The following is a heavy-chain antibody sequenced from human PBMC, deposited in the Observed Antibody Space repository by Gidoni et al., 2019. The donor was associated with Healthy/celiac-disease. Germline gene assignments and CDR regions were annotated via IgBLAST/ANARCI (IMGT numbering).Heavy chain of an antibody. J-gene: IGHJ4*02. CDR3: ARQELLRAGDY. CDR1: GGSISSSSYY. CDR2: LYYSGST. D-gene: IGHD1-26*01. Sequence: QLQLQESGPGLVKPSETLSLTCTVSGGSISSSSYYLVWIRQPPGKGLEWIGSLYYSGSTYYNPSLKSRVTISVDTSKNQFFLKLSSVTAADTAVYYCARQELLRAGDYWGQGTLVTVSS. V-gene: IGHV4-39*01.